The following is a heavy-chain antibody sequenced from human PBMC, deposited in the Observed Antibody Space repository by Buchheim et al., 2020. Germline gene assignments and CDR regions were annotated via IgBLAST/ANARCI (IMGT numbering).Heavy chain of an antibody. D-gene: IGHD3-16*02. CDR3: ARDMRLRLGELSLSANWFDP. J-gene: IGHJ5*02. Sequence: QVQLVESGGGVVQPGRSLRLSCAASGFTFTNFPMHWVRQAPGKGLEWVAVISYDGSNKYYADSVKSRFTISRDNSENTLYLQMNRLRAEDTAVYHCARDMRLRLGELSLSANWFDPWGQGTL. CDR1: GFTFTNFP. V-gene: IGHV3-30-3*01. CDR2: ISYDGSNK.